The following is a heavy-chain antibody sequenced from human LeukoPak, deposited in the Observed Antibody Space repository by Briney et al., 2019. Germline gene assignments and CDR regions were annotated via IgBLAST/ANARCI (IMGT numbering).Heavy chain of an antibody. CDR2: INHSGST. D-gene: IGHD3-10*01. CDR1: GGSFSGYY. Sequence: SETLSLTCAVYGGSFSGYYWSWIRQPPGKVLEWIGEINHSGSTNYNPSLKSRVTISVDTSKNQFSLKLSSVTAADTAVYYCASGPLPPSPFDYWGQGTLVTVSS. J-gene: IGHJ4*02. CDR3: ASGPLPPSPFDY. V-gene: IGHV4-34*01.